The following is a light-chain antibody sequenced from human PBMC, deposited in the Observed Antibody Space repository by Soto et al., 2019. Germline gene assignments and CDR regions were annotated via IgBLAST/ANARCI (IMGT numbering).Light chain of an antibody. CDR1: SSDVGGYNY. V-gene: IGLV2-14*01. CDR3: GTWDNSLSAYV. J-gene: IGLJ1*01. CDR2: EVS. Sequence: QSALTQPASVSGSPGQSITISCTGTSSDVGGYNYVSWYQQHPGKAPKLMIYEVSNRPSGVSNRFSGSKSGNTASLTISGLQAEDEADYYCGTWDNSLSAYVFGTGTKVTVL.